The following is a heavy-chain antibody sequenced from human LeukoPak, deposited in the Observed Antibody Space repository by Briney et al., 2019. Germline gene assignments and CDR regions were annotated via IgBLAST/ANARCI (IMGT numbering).Heavy chain of an antibody. J-gene: IGHJ4*02. Sequence: SETLSLTCTVSGGSISGSYWSWIRQPAGKGLEWIGRIYSSGSTNYNPSLKSRVTMSVDTSKNQVSLKLNSLTAADTAVYYCARGFCSGGSCYLFDSWGQGTLVTV. D-gene: IGHD2-15*01. CDR1: GGSISGSY. CDR2: IYSSGST. V-gene: IGHV4-4*07. CDR3: ARGFCSGGSCYLFDS.